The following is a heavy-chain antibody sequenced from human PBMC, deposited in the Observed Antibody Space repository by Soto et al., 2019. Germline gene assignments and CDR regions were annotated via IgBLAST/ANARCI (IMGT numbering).Heavy chain of an antibody. J-gene: IGHJ3*02. Sequence: TLFLTCTVSVGSISIGVYYWRWISRHPVMGLYWIGYFYYSGSTYYNPSLKSRVTISVDTSKNQFSLKLSSVTAADTAVYYCARDYGSGSYYRKGPDAFDIWGQGTMVT. V-gene: IGHV4-31*03. D-gene: IGHD3-10*01. CDR3: ARDYGSGSYYRKGPDAFDI. CDR1: VGSISIGVYY. CDR2: FYYSGST.